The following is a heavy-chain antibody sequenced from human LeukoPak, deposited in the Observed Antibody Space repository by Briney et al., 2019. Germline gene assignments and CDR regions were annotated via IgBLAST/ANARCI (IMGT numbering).Heavy chain of an antibody. D-gene: IGHD3-16*01. V-gene: IGHV3-7*03. CDR3: ARDNPFGGY. J-gene: IGHJ4*02. Sequence: GGSLRLSCAASGFTFSTYWMSWVRQAPGKGLEWVANIKQDGGEKNYVDSVKGRFTISRDNAKNSLYLQMNSLRAEDTALYYCARDNPFGGYWGQGTLVTVSS. CDR2: IKQDGGEK. CDR1: GFTFSTYW.